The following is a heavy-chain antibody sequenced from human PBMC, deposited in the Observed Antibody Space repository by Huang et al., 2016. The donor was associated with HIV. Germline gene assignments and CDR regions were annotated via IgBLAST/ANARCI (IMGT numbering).Heavy chain of an antibody. V-gene: IGHV1-18*01. J-gene: IGHJ5*01. CDR2: IVASSGDT. CDR3: ARDPKYHRIGYYFPEPVTVSWNSGALTSGVHTFPAVLQSSGLDS. Sequence: QIQLMQSGPELKQPGASVKVSCKASGYTFTSYGITWVRQAPGQGPEWMGWIVASSGDTEYAQKFQGRVTLTTDTSTNIAYMELRSLRSDDTAKYYCARDPKYHRIGYYFPEPVTVSWNSGALTSGVHTFPAVLQSSGLDS. D-gene: IGHD3-22*01. CDR1: GYTFTSYG.